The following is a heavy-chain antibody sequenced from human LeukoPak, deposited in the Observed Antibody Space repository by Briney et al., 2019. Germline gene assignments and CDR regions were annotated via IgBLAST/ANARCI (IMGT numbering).Heavy chain of an antibody. CDR2: FSGSGGST. Sequence: PGGSLRLSCAASGFTFSSYAMSWVRQAPGKGLEWVSAFSGSGGSTYYADSVKGRFTISRDNSKNTLYLQMNSLRAEDTAVYYCAKGGVYSSGWYAYWGQGTLVTVSS. V-gene: IGHV3-23*01. CDR1: GFTFSSYA. D-gene: IGHD6-19*01. CDR3: AKGGVYSSGWYAY. J-gene: IGHJ4*02.